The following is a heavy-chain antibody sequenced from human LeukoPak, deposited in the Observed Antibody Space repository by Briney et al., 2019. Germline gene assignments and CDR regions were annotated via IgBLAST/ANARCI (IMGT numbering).Heavy chain of an antibody. CDR1: GFTFSSYG. J-gene: IGHJ6*03. D-gene: IGHD2-2*01. V-gene: IGHV3-30*02. CDR2: IRYDGSNK. Sequence: GGSLRLSCAASGFTFSSYGMHWVRQAPGKGLEWVAFIRYDGSNKYYADSVKGRFTISRDNSKNTLYLQMNSLRAEDTAVYYCARQIGYCSSTSCYRSYYYYYYMDVWGKGTTVTVSS. CDR3: ARQIGYCSSTSCYRSYYYYYYMDV.